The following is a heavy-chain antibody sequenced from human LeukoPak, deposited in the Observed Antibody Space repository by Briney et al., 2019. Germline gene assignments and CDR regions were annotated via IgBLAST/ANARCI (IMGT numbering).Heavy chain of an antibody. CDR2: MNPNSGNT. CDR3: ARKNYGGFDY. CDR1: EYTFTGYY. Sequence: ASVKVSCKASEYTFTGYYMHWVRQAPGQGLEWMGWMNPNSGNTGYAQKFQGRVTITRNTSISTAYMELSSLRSEDTAVYYCARKNYGGFDYWGQGTLVTVSS. V-gene: IGHV1-8*03. D-gene: IGHD4-17*01. J-gene: IGHJ4*02.